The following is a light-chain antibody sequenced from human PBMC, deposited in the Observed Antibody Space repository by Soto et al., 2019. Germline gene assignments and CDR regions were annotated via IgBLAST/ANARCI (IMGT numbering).Light chain of an antibody. CDR2: EVS. Sequence: QSALTRPPSVSGSPGQSVTISCTGTSSDVGSYNRVSWYQQPPGTAPKLMIYEVSNRPSGVPDRFSGSKSGNTASLTISGLQAEDEADYYCSSYGGSNNVVFGGGTKLTVL. V-gene: IGLV2-18*02. CDR3: SSYGGSNNVV. CDR1: SSDVGSYNR. J-gene: IGLJ2*01.